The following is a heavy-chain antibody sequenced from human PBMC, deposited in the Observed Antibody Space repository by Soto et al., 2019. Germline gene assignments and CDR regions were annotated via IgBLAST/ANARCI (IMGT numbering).Heavy chain of an antibody. CDR3: ARGGPGASIAAAAQAYYY. CDR1: GGTFSSYA. V-gene: IGHV1-69*06. D-gene: IGHD6-13*01. CDR2: IIPIVGTA. Sequence: QVQLVQSGAEVKKPGSSVKVSCKASGGTFSSYAISWVRQAPGQGLEWMGGIIPIVGTANYAQKFQGRVTITADKSTSSAYMELSSLRSEDTAVYYCARGGPGASIAAAAQAYYYWGQGTLVTVSS. J-gene: IGHJ4*02.